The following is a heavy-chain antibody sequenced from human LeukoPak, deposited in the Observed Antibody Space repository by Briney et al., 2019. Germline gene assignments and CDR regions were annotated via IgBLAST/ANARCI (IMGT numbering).Heavy chain of an antibody. J-gene: IGHJ4*02. CDR2: ISGSGGST. Sequence: HTGGSLRLSCAASGFTVSSNYMSWVRQAPGKGLEWVSAISGSGGSTYYADSVKGRFTISRDNSKNTLYLQMNSLRAEDTAVYYCAKDYSSHDSSGYYFEGFHYWGQGTLVTVSS. D-gene: IGHD3-22*01. V-gene: IGHV3-23*01. CDR3: AKDYSSHDSSGYYFEGFHY. CDR1: GFTVSSNY.